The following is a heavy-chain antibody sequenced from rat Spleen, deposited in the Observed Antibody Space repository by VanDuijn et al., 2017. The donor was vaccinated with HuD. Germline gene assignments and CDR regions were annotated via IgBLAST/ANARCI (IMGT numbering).Heavy chain of an antibody. CDR3: ARTLYYNTTFFDY. CDR1: GFSLMDYS. Sequence: QVQLKESGPGLVQPTQTLSLTCTVSGFSLMDYSVNWVRQPPGKGLEWRGRMKYDGDTYYNSALKSRLSISRETSKSQVFLKMNSLQTEDTAIYYCARTLYYNTTFFDYWGRGVMVTVSS. D-gene: IGHD1-2*01. CDR2: MKYDGDT. J-gene: IGHJ2*01. V-gene: IGHV2S30*01.